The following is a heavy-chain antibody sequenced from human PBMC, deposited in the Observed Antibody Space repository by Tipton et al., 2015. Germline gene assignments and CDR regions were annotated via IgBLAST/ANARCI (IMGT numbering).Heavy chain of an antibody. Sequence: TLSLTCTVSGASVNNYYWSWIRQPPGKGLEWIGSIYYSGNTYYNPSLKSRVTISVDTSKNQFSLKLSSVTPADTTVYYCARQIAAAARDWFDPWGQGTLVTVSS. CDR3: ARQIAAAARDWFDP. CDR2: IYYSGNT. CDR1: GASVNNYY. V-gene: IGHV4-59*05. D-gene: IGHD6-13*01. J-gene: IGHJ5*02.